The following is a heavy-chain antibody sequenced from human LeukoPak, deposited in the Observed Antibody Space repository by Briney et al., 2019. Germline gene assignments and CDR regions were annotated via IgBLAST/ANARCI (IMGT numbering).Heavy chain of an antibody. CDR1: GYTFTGYY. D-gene: IGHD5-12*01. CDR3: ARDKASNTVATISYAFDI. J-gene: IGHJ3*02. V-gene: IGHV1-2*02. CDR2: INPNSGGT. Sequence: ASVKVSCKASGYTFTGYYMHWVRQAPGQGLEWMGWINPNSGGTNYAQKFQGRVTMTRDTSISTAYMALSRLRSDDTAGYYCARDKASNTVATISYAFDIWGQGTMVPSLQ.